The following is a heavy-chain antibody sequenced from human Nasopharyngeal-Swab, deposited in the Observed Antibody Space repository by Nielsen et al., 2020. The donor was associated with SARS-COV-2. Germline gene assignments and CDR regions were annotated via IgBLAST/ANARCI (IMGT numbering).Heavy chain of an antibody. D-gene: IGHD2-15*01. CDR3: DRVVVVAATRLAFDI. Sequence: WIRQPPGKGLEWIGEINHSGSTNYNPSLKSRVTISVDTSKNRFSLKLSSVTAADTAVYYCDRVVVVAATRLAFDIWGQGTMVTVSS. J-gene: IGHJ3*02. CDR2: INHSGST. V-gene: IGHV4-34*01.